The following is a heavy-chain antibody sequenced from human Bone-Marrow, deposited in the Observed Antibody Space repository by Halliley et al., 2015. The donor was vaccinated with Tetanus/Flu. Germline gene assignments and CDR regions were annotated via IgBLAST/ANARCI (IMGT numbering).Heavy chain of an antibody. CDR2: IYAGGGK. J-gene: IGHJ4*02. V-gene: IGHV3-53*01. D-gene: IGHD6-13*01. CDR3: AGQIQSWSHLAY. Sequence: EWMSVIYAGGGKYYADSVRGRFTISKDNSKNALYLQMNSLRAEDTALYYCAGQIQSWSHLAYWGQGTLVTVSS.